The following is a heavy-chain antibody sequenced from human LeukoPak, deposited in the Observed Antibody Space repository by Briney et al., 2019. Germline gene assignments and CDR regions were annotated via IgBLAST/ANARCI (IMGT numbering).Heavy chain of an antibody. J-gene: IGHJ4*02. V-gene: IGHV3-23*01. CDR3: AKDLVLRYFDWLLSEDY. Sequence: PGGSLRLSCAASGFTFSGFGIHWVRQAPGKGLEWVSAISGSGGSTYYADSVKGRFTISRDNSKNTLYLQMNSLRAEDTAVYYCAKDLVLRYFDWLLSEDYWGQGTLVTVSS. CDR1: GFTFSGFG. D-gene: IGHD3-9*01. CDR2: ISGSGGST.